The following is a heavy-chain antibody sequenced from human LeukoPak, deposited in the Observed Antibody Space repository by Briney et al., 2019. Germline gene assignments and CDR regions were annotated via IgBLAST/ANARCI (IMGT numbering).Heavy chain of an antibody. CDR2: INSDGSST. V-gene: IGHV3-74*01. D-gene: IGHD4-23*01. Sequence: GGSLRLSCAASGFTFSSYWMHWVRQAPGKGLVWVSRINSDGSSTSYADSVKGRFTISRDNAKNTLYLQMNSLRAEDTAVYYCARGRDYGGPDYWGQGTLVTVSS. CDR3: ARGRDYGGPDY. J-gene: IGHJ4*02. CDR1: GFTFSSYW.